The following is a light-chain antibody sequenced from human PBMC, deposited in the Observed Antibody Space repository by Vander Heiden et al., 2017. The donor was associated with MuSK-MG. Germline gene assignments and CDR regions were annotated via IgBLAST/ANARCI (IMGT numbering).Light chain of an antibody. Sequence: QSALTQPASVSGSPGQSITISCTGSSSDIGGYNYVSWYQQPPGQVPNLVIYDVSNRPSGVSPRFSGSKSDNTASLTISGLQAEDEADYYCSSYTTASARVFGGGTRLTVL. CDR3: SSYTTASARV. CDR2: DVS. J-gene: IGLJ3*02. V-gene: IGLV2-14*03. CDR1: SSDIGGYNY.